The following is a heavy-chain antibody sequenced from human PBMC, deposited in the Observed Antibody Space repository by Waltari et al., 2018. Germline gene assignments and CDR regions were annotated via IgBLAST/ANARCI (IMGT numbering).Heavy chain of an antibody. Sequence: EVQLVESGGGLVQPGGSLRLSCAASGFTFSSYWMHWVRQAPGKGLVWVSRINSDGSSTSYADSVKGRFTISRDNAKNTLYLQMNRLRAEDTAVYYCAREDNWNDGGSPPAFDIWGQGTMVTVSS. CDR1: GFTFSSYW. D-gene: IGHD1-1*01. CDR2: INSDGSST. J-gene: IGHJ3*02. V-gene: IGHV3-74*01. CDR3: AREDNWNDGGSPPAFDI.